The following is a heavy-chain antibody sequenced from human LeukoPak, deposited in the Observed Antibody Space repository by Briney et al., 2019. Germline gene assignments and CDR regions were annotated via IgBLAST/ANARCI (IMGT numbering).Heavy chain of an antibody. CDR1: GGTFSSYA. J-gene: IGHJ5*02. CDR2: IIPILGIA. CDR3: ARGYCSGGSCYGDWFDP. V-gene: IGHV1-69*04. Sequence: GSSVKVSYKASGGTFSSYAISWVRQAPGQGLEWMGRIIPILGIANYGQKFQGRVTINADNSTSTAYMELSSLRSEDTAVYYCARGYCSGGSCYGDWFDPWGQGTLVTVSS. D-gene: IGHD2-15*01.